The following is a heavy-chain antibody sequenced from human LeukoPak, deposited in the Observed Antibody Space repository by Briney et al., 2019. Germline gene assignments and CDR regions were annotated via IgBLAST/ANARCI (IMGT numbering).Heavy chain of an antibody. CDR3: ARIVGQGWNDDGWFDP. CDR2: IYYSGST. V-gene: IGHV4-39*01. D-gene: IGHD1-1*01. J-gene: IGHJ5*02. CDR1: GGSISSSSYY. Sequence: SETLSLTCTVSGGSISSSSYYWGWIRQPPGKGLEWIGSIYYSGSTYYNPSLKSRVTISVDTSKNQFSLKLSSVTAPDTAVYYCARIVGQGWNDDGWFDPWGQGTLVTVSS.